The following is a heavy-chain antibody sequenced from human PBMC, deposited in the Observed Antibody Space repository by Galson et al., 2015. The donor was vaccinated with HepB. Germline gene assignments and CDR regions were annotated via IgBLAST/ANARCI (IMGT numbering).Heavy chain of an antibody. CDR3: ARDGGITMVRGVPNWFDP. Sequence: SLRLSCAASGFTFSSDSMNWVRQAPGKGLEWVSYISSSSSTIYYADSVKGRFTISRDNAKNSLYLQMHSLRAEDTAVYYCARDGGITMVRGVPNWFDPWGQGTLVTVSS. CDR2: ISSSSSTI. CDR1: GFTFSSDS. V-gene: IGHV3-48*04. D-gene: IGHD3-10*01. J-gene: IGHJ5*02.